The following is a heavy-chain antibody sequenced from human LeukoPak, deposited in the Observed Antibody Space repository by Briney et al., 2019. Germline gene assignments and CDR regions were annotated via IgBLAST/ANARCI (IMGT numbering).Heavy chain of an antibody. CDR3: ASHHGRGEAFDY. CDR1: VASLRDYY. J-gene: IGHJ4*02. CDR2: MYYSGIP. Sequence: PSETLSLTCTVSVASLRDYYWSWLRQPPGKRLEGIAYMYYSGIPNYSRSLKSRVTMSADKSNNQVSLTLTSATAADTAVYYCASHHGRGEAFDYWGRGTLVTVSS. D-gene: IGHD3-10*01. V-gene: IGHV4-59*08.